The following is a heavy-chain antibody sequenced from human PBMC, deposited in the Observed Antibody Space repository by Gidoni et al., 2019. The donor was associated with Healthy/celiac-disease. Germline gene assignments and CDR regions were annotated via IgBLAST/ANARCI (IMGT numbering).Heavy chain of an antibody. D-gene: IGHD6-19*01. CDR2: IVVGSGNT. V-gene: IGHV1-58*01. CDR3: AADHSSGPFDY. Sequence: QMQLVQSGPEVKKPGTSVKVSCKASGFTFTSSAVQWVRQARGQRLAWIGWIVVGSGNTNYAQKFQERVTITRDMSTSTAYMELSSLRSEDTAVYYCAADHSSGPFDYWGQGTLVTVSS. CDR1: GFTFTSSA. J-gene: IGHJ4*02.